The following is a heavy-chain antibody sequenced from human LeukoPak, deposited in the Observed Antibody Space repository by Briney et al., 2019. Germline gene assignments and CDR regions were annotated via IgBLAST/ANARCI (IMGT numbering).Heavy chain of an antibody. D-gene: IGHD3-10*02. V-gene: IGHV3-53*01. J-gene: IGHJ4*02. Sequence: GGSLRLSCAASGFTVSSNYMSWVRQAPGKGLEWVSVIYSGGSTYYADSVKGRFTISRDNSKNTLYLQMNSLRAEDTAVYYCARDPLGSGIDYWGQGTLVTVSS. CDR1: GFTVSSNY. CDR3: ARDPLGSGIDY. CDR2: IYSGGST.